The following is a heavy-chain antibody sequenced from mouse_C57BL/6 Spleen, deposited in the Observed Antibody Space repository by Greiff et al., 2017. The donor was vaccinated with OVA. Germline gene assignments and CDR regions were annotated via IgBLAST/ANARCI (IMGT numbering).Heavy chain of an antibody. CDR3: VRHKAYAMDY. CDR1: GFSFNTYA. V-gene: IGHV10-1*01. CDR2: IRSKSNNYAT. Sequence: DVHLVESGGGLVQPKGSLKLSCAASGFSFNTYAMNWVRQAPGKGLEWVARIRSKSNNYATYYADSVKDRFTISRDDSESMLYLQMNNLKTEDTAMYYCVRHKAYAMDYWGQGTSVTVSS. J-gene: IGHJ4*01.